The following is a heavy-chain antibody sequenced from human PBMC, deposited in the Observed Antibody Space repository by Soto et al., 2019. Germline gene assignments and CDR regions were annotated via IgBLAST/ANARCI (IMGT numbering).Heavy chain of an antibody. J-gene: IGHJ4*02. V-gene: IGHV3-23*01. CDR3: AHILRPISSSWPVVFDY. CDR1: GFTFSNYA. D-gene: IGHD6-13*01. CDR2: IRGSATTT. Sequence: GGSLRLSCVASGFTFSNYAMSWVRQAPGKGLEWVSAIRGSATTTYYADSVKGRFTISRDNSKNTLYLQMTNMDPVDTATYYCAHILRPISSSWPVVFDYWGQGTLVTVSS.